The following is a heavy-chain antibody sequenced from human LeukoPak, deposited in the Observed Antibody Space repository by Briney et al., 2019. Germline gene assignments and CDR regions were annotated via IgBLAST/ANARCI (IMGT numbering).Heavy chain of an antibody. CDR3: ARDSGPGSYRYWYFDL. V-gene: IGHV3-11*06. CDR2: IDSRSYYT. CDR1: GFTFGDYY. Sequence: GGSLRLSCVASGFTFGDYYMSWIRQAPGKGLEWISYIDSRSYYTKNADSVNGRSTISRDSAKNSLYLQMNSLRADDTAVYYCARDSGPGSYRYWYFDLWGRGTLVTVSS. D-gene: IGHD3-22*01. J-gene: IGHJ2*01.